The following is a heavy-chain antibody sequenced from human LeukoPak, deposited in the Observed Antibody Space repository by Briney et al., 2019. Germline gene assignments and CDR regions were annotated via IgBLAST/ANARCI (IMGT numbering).Heavy chain of an antibody. V-gene: IGHV3-7*01. D-gene: IGHD1-26*01. Sequence: GGSLRLSCAASGFTFSTYWMTWVRQAPGKGLEWVANIKPDGSEKYYVDSVKGRFTISRDNAKNSLYLQMNSLRAEDTAVYYCARDLTVGPTTDYFDYWGQGTLVTVSS. J-gene: IGHJ4*02. CDR1: GFTFSTYW. CDR3: ARDLTVGPTTDYFDY. CDR2: IKPDGSEK.